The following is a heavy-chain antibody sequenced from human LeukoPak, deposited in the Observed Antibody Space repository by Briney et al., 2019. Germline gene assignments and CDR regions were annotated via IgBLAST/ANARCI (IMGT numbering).Heavy chain of an antibody. J-gene: IGHJ4*02. CDR1: GYTFTRYD. CDR2: MNPNSGNT. CDR3: ARAPRDYYASSGYYVDY. Sequence: ASLKVSCTASGYTFTRYDINWVRQATGQGLEWMGWMNPNSGNTGHAQTFQGRVTMTRTTSISTAYMELSSLTSEDTAVYYCARAPRDYYASSGYYVDYWGQGTLVT. V-gene: IGHV1-8*01. D-gene: IGHD3-22*01.